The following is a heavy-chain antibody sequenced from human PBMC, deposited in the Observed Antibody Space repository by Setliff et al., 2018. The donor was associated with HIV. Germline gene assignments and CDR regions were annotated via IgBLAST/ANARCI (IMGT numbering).Heavy chain of an antibody. D-gene: IGHD6-19*01. V-gene: IGHV5-51*01. J-gene: IGHJ5*02. Sequence: GESLKISCKGSGYTFTNYWIAWVRQMPGKGLEWMGIIYPGDSDTRYSPSFQGQVTISVDKSISTAYLQWSSLKASDTAMYYCARGGEPYSGGLNWFDPWGQGTLVTVSS. CDR3: ARGGEPYSGGLNWFDP. CDR2: IYPGDSDT. CDR1: GYTFTNYW.